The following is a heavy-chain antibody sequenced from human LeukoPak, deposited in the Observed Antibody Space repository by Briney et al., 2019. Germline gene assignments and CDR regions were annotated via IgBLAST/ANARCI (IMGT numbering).Heavy chain of an antibody. D-gene: IGHD3-10*01. CDR3: ARDTDYYGSGRHGYFDH. Sequence: GGSLRLSCAASGLTISNNFMGWVRQAPGKGLEWVSLIYSGGSTYSADSVKGRFTISRDNSKNTLHVQMNSLRVEDTAVYYCARDTDYYGSGRHGYFDHWGQGTLVTVSS. J-gene: IGHJ1*01. V-gene: IGHV3-66*01. CDR1: GLTISNNF. CDR2: IYSGGST.